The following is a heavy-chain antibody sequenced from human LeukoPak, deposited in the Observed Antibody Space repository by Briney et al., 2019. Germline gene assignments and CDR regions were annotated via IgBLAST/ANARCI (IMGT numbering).Heavy chain of an antibody. CDR3: ATYYDY. Sequence: PGGSLRLSCAAPGFTFSSYAMTWVPQAPGKALEWVSAISGSGGSTYYAGSVKGRFTISRDNSKTTLYLQMNSLRAEDTAVYYCATYYDYWGQGTLVTGSS. V-gene: IGHV3-23*01. CDR1: GFTFSSYA. CDR2: ISGSGGST. J-gene: IGHJ4*02.